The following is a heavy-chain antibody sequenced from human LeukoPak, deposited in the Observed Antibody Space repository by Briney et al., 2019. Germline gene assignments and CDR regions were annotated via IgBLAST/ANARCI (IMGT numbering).Heavy chain of an antibody. Sequence: GGSLRLSCAASGFTFSSYWMHWVRQAPGKGLVWVSRINSDGSSTSYADSVKGRFTISRDNAKNTLYLQMNSLRAEDTAVYYCARDLRIRRFLEWLDHYYYGMDVWGQGTTVTVSS. CDR3: ARDLRIRRFLEWLDHYYYGMDV. CDR1: GFTFSSYW. D-gene: IGHD3-3*01. V-gene: IGHV3-74*01. J-gene: IGHJ6*02. CDR2: INSDGSST.